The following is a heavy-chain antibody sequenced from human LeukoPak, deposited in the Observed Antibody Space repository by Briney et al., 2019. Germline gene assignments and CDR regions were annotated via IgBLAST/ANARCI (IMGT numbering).Heavy chain of an antibody. V-gene: IGHV4-39*07. D-gene: IGHD2-8*01. J-gene: IGHJ4*02. Sequence: MSSETLSLTCTVSGGFITTYYWGWIRQPPGKGLEWIGSIYYSGSTYYNPSLKSRVTISVDTSKNQFSLKLSSVTAADTAVYYCARVGCTNGVCPYDYWGQGTLVTVSS. CDR3: ARVGCTNGVCPYDY. CDR2: IYYSGST. CDR1: GGFITTYY.